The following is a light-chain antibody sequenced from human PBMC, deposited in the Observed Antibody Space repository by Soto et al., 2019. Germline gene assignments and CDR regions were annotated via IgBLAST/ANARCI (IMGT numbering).Light chain of an antibody. CDR2: GAS. V-gene: IGKV3-20*01. CDR1: QSVSSSY. CDR3: QQYGRSPTT. J-gene: IGKJ1*01. Sequence: ENVLTQSPGTLSLSPGERATLSCRASQSVSSSYLAWYEQKPGQAPRLLIHGASGRATGIPDRFSGSGSGTDFTLTISRLEPEDFAVYYCQQYGRSPTTFGQGTKVDIK.